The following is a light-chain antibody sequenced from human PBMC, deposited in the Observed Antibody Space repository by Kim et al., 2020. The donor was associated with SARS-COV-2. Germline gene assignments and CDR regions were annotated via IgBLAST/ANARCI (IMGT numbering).Light chain of an antibody. J-gene: IGKJ2*01. V-gene: IGKV3-15*01. CDR1: QSVSSN. CDR3: QQYNNWPPL. Sequence: EIVMTQSPATLSVSPGERATLSCRTSQSVSSNLAWYQQKPGQAPRLLIYDAFTRATGIPARFSGSGSGTEFTLTISSLQSEDFAVYYCQQYNNWPPLFGQGTKLEI. CDR2: DAF.